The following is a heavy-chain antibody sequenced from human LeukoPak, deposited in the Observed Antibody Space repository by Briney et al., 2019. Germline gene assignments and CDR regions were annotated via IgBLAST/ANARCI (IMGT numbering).Heavy chain of an antibody. CDR2: ISGSGGST. V-gene: IGHV3-23*01. Sequence: GASVKVSCKASGYTFSSYAMSWVRQAPGKGLEWVSAISGSGGSTYYADSVKGRFTISRDNSKNTLYLQMNSLRAEDTAVYYCAKVAVWGSYRFDYWGQGTLVTVSS. CDR1: GYTFSSYA. D-gene: IGHD3-16*02. J-gene: IGHJ4*02. CDR3: AKVAVWGSYRFDY.